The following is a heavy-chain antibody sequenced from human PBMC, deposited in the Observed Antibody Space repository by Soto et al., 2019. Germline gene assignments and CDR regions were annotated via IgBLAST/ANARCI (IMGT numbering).Heavy chain of an antibody. J-gene: IGHJ4*02. CDR1: GFTFSSYG. CDR2: IWYDGSNK. V-gene: IGHV3-33*08. CDR3: ARDGQPIFGVVIIDY. Sequence: GGSLRLSCAASGFTFSSYGMHWVRQAPGKGLEWVAVIWYDGSNKYYADSVKGRFTISRDNSKNTLYLQMNSLRAEDTAVYYCARDGQPIFGVVIIDYWGQGTLVTVSS. D-gene: IGHD3-3*01.